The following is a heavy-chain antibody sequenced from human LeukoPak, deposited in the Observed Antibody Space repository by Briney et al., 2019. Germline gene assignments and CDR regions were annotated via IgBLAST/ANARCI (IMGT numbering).Heavy chain of an antibody. D-gene: IGHD3-22*01. CDR3: ARDGYKIRAFDY. V-gene: IGHV4-34*01. CDR1: GGSLSGYY. Sequence: SETLSLTCAVYGGSLSGYYWSWIRQPPVKGLEWIGEINHSGSTNYNPSLKSRVTISVDTSKNQFSLKLSSVTAADTAVYYCARDGYKIRAFDYWGQGTLVTVSS. J-gene: IGHJ4*02. CDR2: INHSGST.